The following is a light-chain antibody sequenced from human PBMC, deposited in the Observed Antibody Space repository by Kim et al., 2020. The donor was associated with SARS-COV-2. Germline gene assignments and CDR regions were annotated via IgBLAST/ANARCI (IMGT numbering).Light chain of an antibody. V-gene: IGKV3-15*01. CDR3: QQYNNWAPRT. CDR2: GGS. Sequence: EIVMTQSPATLSVSPGERATLSCRASQSVRSKLAWYKQKPGQAPRLLIYGGSTRATGIPARFSGSGSGTEFTLTISSLQSEDFAVYYCQQYNNWAPRTFGGGTKVDIK. J-gene: IGKJ4*01. CDR1: QSVRSK.